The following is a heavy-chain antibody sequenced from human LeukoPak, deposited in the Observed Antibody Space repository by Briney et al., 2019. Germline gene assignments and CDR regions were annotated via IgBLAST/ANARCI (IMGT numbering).Heavy chain of an antibody. Sequence: GGALSLSCAASGFTFSRYAMRGVRQAPGKGLEWVSAISGSCCSTYYPDSVKGRFTISKGNSKNTLYLQMHSLRAEDTAVYYRAKDSRLYSSGWDVGGYWGQGPLVTVSS. CDR3: AKDSRLYSSGWDVGGY. J-gene: IGHJ4*02. V-gene: IGHV3-23*01. D-gene: IGHD6-19*01. CDR1: GFTFSRYA. CDR2: ISGSCCST.